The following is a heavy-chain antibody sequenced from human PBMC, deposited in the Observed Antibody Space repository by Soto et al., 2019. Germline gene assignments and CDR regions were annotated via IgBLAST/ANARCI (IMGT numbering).Heavy chain of an antibody. Sequence: VGSLRLSCAASGFSFSSHVMHWVRQAPGKGLEWVAFIPDDGSNIYYGDSVKGRFTISRDNSKNTLYLQMNSLRAEDTAVYYCAKAGRDFWSGRSFFDYWGQGTQVTVS. CDR1: GFSFSSHV. CDR2: IPDDGSNI. D-gene: IGHD3-3*01. J-gene: IGHJ4*02. CDR3: AKAGRDFWSGRSFFDY. V-gene: IGHV3-30*02.